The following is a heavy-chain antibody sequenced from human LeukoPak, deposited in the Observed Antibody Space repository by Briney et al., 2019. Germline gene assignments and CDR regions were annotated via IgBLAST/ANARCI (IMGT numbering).Heavy chain of an antibody. J-gene: IGHJ5*02. V-gene: IGHV4-39*07. CDR1: GGSISSSIYY. CDR2: IYYNANT. D-gene: IGHD1-26*01. Sequence: SETLSLTCTVSGGSISSSIYYWGWIRQPPGKGLEWIGSIYYNANTYYNPSLKSRVTISVDTSKNQFSLKLSSVTAADTAVYYCARVQELPWEDWFDPWGQGTLVTVSS. CDR3: ARVQELPWEDWFDP.